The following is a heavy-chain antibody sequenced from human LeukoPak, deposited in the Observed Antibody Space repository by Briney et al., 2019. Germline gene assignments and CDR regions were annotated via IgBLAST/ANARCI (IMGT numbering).Heavy chain of an antibody. V-gene: IGHV3-21*01. CDR1: GFTFSSYT. D-gene: IGHD5-18*01. CDR3: AGRDTAMVTVDY. J-gene: IGHJ4*02. CDR2: ISSSSSYI. Sequence: GGSLRLSCAASGFTFSSYTMNWVRQAPGKGLEWVSSISSSSSYIYYADSVKGRFTISRDNAKNSLYLQMNSLRAEDTAVYYCAGRDTAMVTVDYWGQGTLVTVSS.